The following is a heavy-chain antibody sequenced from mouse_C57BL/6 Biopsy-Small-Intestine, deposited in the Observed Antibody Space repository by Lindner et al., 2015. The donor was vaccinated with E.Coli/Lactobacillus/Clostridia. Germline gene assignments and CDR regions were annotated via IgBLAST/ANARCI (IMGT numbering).Heavy chain of an antibody. CDR1: GYTFTSYG. CDR3: ARSFDGYYRYFDV. D-gene: IGHD2-3*01. Sequence: VQLQESGAELARPGASVKLSCKASGYTFTSYGISWVKQRTGQGLEWIGEIYPRSGNTYYNEKFKGKATLTADKSSSTAYMELRSLTSEDSAVYFCARSFDGYYRYFDVWGTGTTVTVSS. V-gene: IGHV1-81*01. J-gene: IGHJ1*03. CDR2: IYPRSGNT.